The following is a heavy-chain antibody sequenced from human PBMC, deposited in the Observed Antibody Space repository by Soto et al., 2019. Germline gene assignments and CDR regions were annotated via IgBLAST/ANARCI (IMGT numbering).Heavy chain of an antibody. CDR2: IYYSGST. Sequence: QLQLQESGPGLVKPSETLSLTCTVSGGSISSSRYYWGWIRQPPGKGLEWIGSIYYSGSTYYNPSLKSRVIISVDKSKNQFSLKLRSVTAADTAVYYCARHLRGSYYLDYWGQGTLVTVSS. CDR1: GGSISSSRYY. J-gene: IGHJ4*02. V-gene: IGHV4-39*01. D-gene: IGHD1-26*01. CDR3: ARHLRGSYYLDY.